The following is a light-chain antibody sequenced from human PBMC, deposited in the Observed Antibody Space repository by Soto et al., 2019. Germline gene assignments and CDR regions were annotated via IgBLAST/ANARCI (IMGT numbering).Light chain of an antibody. J-gene: IGLJ3*02. Sequence: QSVLTQPPSVSAAPGQKVTVSCSGSRSNIGNNAVAWYQHLPGTAPKLLIYDNDKRPSGISDRFSASKSGTSATLAITGLQTGDEADYYCETWDSSLSAGVFGGGTKLPVL. CDR2: DND. CDR3: ETWDSSLSAGV. CDR1: RSNIGNNA. V-gene: IGLV1-51*01.